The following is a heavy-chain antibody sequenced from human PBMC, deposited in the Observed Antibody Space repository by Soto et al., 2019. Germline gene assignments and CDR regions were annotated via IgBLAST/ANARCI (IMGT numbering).Heavy chain of an antibody. CDR3: ARDRTLYSTSPLGY. J-gene: IGHJ4*02. Sequence: QVQLVESGGGLVKPGGPLRLSCVASGFTFRDYYMSWVRQTPGKGLEWVSYISSSNTYTNYADSVKGRFTISRDNAKNSLFLQMNSLRAEDTAIYYCARDRTLYSTSPLGYWGQGTLVTVSS. CDR2: ISSSNTYT. V-gene: IGHV3-11*06. D-gene: IGHD2-2*01. CDR1: GFTFRDYY.